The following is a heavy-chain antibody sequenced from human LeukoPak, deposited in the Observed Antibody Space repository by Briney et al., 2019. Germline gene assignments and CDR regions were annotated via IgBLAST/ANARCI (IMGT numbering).Heavy chain of an antibody. V-gene: IGHV3-30*18. Sequence: GGSLRLSCAASGFTFSSYGMHWVRQAPGEGLEWVAVIAYDGSNIYYADSVKGRFTISRDNSKYTLYLQMSSLRVEDTAVYYCAKGRGTYYYNRSGYYSFPDDYWGPGTLVTVSS. CDR1: GFTFSSYG. D-gene: IGHD3-22*01. J-gene: IGHJ4*02. CDR2: IAYDGSNI. CDR3: AKGRGTYYYNRSGYYSFPDDY.